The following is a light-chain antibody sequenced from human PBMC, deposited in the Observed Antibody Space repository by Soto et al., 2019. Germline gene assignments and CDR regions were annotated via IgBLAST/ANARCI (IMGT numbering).Light chain of an antibody. J-gene: IGKJ4*01. CDR1: QSVSSY. V-gene: IGKV3-11*01. CDR2: DAS. CDR3: QQRRIGLT. Sequence: EIVLTQSPATLSLSPGERATLSCRASQSVSSYLAWYQQKPGQAPRLLIYDASNRATGIPARFSGSGSGTDFTLTISSLEAEDFEVYYCQQRRIGLTFGGGTKVEIK.